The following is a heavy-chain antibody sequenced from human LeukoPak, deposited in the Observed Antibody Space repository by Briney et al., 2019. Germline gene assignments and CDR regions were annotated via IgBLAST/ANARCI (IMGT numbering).Heavy chain of an antibody. D-gene: IGHD1-26*01. V-gene: IGHV3-9*01. Sequence: PGRSLTLSCAATGFTFKDYGMHWVRQPPGKGLEWVSSINWNGGGTDYADSVKGRFTISRDNAKNSLYLQLSSLRPEDTALYYCAKHMRATNTYSFFGLDVWGQGTTVTVSS. CDR1: GFTFKDYG. CDR2: INWNGGGT. J-gene: IGHJ6*02. CDR3: AKHMRATNTYSFFGLDV.